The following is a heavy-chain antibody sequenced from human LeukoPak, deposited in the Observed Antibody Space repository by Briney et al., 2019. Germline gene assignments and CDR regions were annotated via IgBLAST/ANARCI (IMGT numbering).Heavy chain of an antibody. CDR3: AKAGAQYGSFKFYFYF. CDR1: GFTFSSYA. D-gene: IGHD2-2*03. Sequence: GGSLRLSCAASGFTFSSYAMSWVRQAPGKGLEWVSAISGSGGSTYYADSVKGRFTISRDNSKNTLYLQMNSLRAEDTAVYYCAKAGAQYGSFKFYFYFWGQGTLVTVSS. J-gene: IGHJ4*02. V-gene: IGHV3-23*01. CDR2: ISGSGGST.